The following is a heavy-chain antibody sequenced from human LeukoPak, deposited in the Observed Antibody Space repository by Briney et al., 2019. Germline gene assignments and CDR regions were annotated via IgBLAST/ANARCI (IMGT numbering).Heavy chain of an antibody. CDR3: ARGDFGETNTAFDI. J-gene: IGHJ3*02. Sequence: ASVKVSCKTSGYTFTDYDIHWVRQAPGKGLEWMGWINPNSANTNYAHKLQGRVTFTRDTSLGIVYMELSGLTSEDAAVYFCARGDFGETNTAFDIWGQGTLVAVSS. D-gene: IGHD4-17*01. CDR1: GYTFTDYD. V-gene: IGHV1-8*03. CDR2: INPNSANT.